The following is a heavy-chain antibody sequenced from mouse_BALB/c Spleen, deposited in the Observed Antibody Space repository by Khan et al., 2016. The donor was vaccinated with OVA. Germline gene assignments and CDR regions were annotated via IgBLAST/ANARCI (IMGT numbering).Heavy chain of an antibody. J-gene: IGHJ3*01. Sequence: EVKLLESGPGLVKPSPSLSLTCTVTGYSITSEYAWNWIRQFPGNKLEWMGYIHSSGNTRFNPSLQSRTSITRDTSKNQSFLQLNSVTTEDTAIYYWARKDYYDYDPFPYWGQGTLVTVSA. CDR2: IHSSGNT. V-gene: IGHV3-2*02. CDR3: ARKDYYDYDPFPY. CDR1: GYSITSEYA. D-gene: IGHD2-4*01.